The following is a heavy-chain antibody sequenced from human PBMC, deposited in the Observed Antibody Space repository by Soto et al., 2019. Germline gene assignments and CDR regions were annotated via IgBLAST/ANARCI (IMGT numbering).Heavy chain of an antibody. Sequence: SETLSLTCAVYGESFSTYYWNWIRQSPEKGLEWIADIHYSGKTNYNPSLKSRVTISMDTSKRQFSLKLTSVTAADTAMYYCVTSEETSPGGGPQADFWGQGTLVTVS. CDR2: IHYSGKT. CDR1: GESFSTYY. J-gene: IGHJ4*02. V-gene: IGHV4-34*01. D-gene: IGHD2-8*02. CDR3: VTSEETSPGGGPQADF.